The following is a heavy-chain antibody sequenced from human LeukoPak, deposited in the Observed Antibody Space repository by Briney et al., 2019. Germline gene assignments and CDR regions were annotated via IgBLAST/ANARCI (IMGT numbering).Heavy chain of an antibody. CDR1: GDSISSGGYF. CDR3: ATGGSK. D-gene: IGHD3-16*01. CDR2: VYNSGKT. J-gene: IGHJ4*02. V-gene: IGHV4-31*03. Sequence: SETLSLTCTVSGDSISSGGYFWTWIRQHPGKGLEWIGYVYNSGKTYYNPSLKSRVIISIETSKNQFSLNVSSVTAADTAVYYCATGGSKWGQGTLVTVSS.